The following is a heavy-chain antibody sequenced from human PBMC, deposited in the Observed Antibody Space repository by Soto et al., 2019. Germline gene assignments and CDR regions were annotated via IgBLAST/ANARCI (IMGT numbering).Heavy chain of an antibody. J-gene: IGHJ5*02. CDR2: IWYDGSNK. CDR3: ARDTITGTTDWFDP. V-gene: IGHV3-33*01. Sequence: GGSLRLSCAASGFTFSSYGMHWVRQAPGKGLEWVAVIWYDGSNKYYADSVKGRFTISRDNSKNTLYLQMNSLRAEDTAVYYCARDTITGTTDWFDPWGQGTLVTVSS. D-gene: IGHD1-7*01. CDR1: GFTFSSYG.